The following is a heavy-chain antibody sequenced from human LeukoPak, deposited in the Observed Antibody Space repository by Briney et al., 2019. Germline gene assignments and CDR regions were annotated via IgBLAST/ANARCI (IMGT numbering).Heavy chain of an antibody. CDR1: GASISSSSYY. J-gene: IGHJ4*02. D-gene: IGHD5-24*01. V-gene: IGHV4-39*02. Sequence: PSETLSLTCTVSGASISSSSYYWGWIRQPPGKGLEWIGSIYYSGSTYYNPSLKSRVTISVDTSKNQFSLKLSSVTAADTAVYYCARDYSIRGLEYWGQGTLVTVSS. CDR3: ARDYSIRGLEY. CDR2: IYYSGST.